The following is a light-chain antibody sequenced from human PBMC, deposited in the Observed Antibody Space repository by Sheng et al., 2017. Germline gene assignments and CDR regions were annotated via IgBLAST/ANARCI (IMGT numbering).Light chain of an antibody. J-gene: IGKJ1*01. CDR1: QDIRTH. CDR3: QNYYRAPWT. V-gene: IGKV1-27*01. Sequence: DIQLTQSPSFLSASVGDRVTITCRASQDIRTHLAWYQQTPGKVPKLLIYLASTLQSGVPPRFSGSGSGTDFTLTISSLQPEDVATYYCQNYYRAPWTFGQGTKVEIK. CDR2: LAS.